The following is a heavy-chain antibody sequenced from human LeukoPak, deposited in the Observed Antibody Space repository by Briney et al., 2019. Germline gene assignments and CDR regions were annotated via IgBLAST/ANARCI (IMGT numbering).Heavy chain of an antibody. D-gene: IGHD3-10*01. Sequence: SETLSLTCTVSGGSISSSSYYWGWIRQPPGKGLEWIGSIYYSGSTYYNPSLKSRVTISVDTSKNQFSLKLSSVTAADTAVYYCARGLTYYYGSGSNNWFDPWGQGTLVIVSS. V-gene: IGHV4-39*07. CDR1: GGSISSSSYY. J-gene: IGHJ5*02. CDR2: IYYSGST. CDR3: ARGLTYYYGSGSNNWFDP.